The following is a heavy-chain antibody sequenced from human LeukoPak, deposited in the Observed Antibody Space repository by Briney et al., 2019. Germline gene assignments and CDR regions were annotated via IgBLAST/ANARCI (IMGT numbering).Heavy chain of an antibody. CDR3: ARERDGYNSNWFDP. D-gene: IGHD5-24*01. CDR2: IYSGGST. Sequence: PGGSLRLSCAASGFTVSSNYMSWVRQAPGKGLEWVSVIYSGGSTYYADSVKGRFTISRDNSKNTLYLQMNSLRAEDTAVYYCARERDGYNSNWFDPWGQGTLATVSS. CDR1: GFTVSSNY. V-gene: IGHV3-53*01. J-gene: IGHJ5*02.